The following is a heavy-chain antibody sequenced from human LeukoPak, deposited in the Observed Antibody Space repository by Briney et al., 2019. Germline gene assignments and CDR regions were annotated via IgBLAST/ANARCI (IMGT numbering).Heavy chain of an antibody. D-gene: IGHD6-13*01. CDR3: AKDFTSFSSSWISAWGAFDI. CDR2: ISGSGGST. V-gene: IGHV3-23*01. J-gene: IGHJ3*02. CDR1: GFTFSSYA. Sequence: GGSLRLSCAASGFTFSSYAMSWVRQAPGKGLEWVSAISGSGGSTYYADSVKGRLTISRDNSKNTLYLQMNSLRAEDTAVYYCAKDFTSFSSSWISAWGAFDIWGQGTMVTVSS.